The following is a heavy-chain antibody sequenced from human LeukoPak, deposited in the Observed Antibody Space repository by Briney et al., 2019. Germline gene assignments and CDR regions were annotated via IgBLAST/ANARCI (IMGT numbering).Heavy chain of an antibody. CDR1: GGSISSSSYY. J-gene: IGHJ6*02. CDR2: IYDSGST. D-gene: IGHD5-12*01. Sequence: SETLSLTCTVSGGSISSSSYYWDWIRQPPGEGLEWIGNIYDSGSTHYDPSLRSRVTISVDTSKNQFSLKLTSVTAADTAVYYCARCGYSGYEYPHGMDVWGQGTTVTVSS. V-gene: IGHV4-39*01. CDR3: ARCGYSGYEYPHGMDV.